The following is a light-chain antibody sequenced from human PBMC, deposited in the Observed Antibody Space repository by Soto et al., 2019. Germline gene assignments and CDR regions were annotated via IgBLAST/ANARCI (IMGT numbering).Light chain of an antibody. CDR2: DVT. Sequence: QSALTQPASVSGSPGQSITISCTGTSSDVGAYNYVSWYQQHPGKAPKLMIYDVTNRPSGVSSRFSGSKSGNTASLTISGLQAVDEADYYCSSYTRSTTLVVFGGGTKLTVL. J-gene: IGLJ2*01. V-gene: IGLV2-14*01. CDR3: SSYTRSTTLVV. CDR1: SSDVGAYNY.